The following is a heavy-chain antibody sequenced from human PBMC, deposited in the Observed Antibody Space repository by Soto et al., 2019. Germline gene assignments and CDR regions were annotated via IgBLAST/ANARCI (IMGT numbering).Heavy chain of an antibody. CDR1: GFTFSSYW. CDR3: ARLPNKSPQN. CDR2: ISNDGSST. V-gene: IGHV3-74*01. Sequence: EVQLVASGGGLVQPGGSLRLSCVASGFTFSSYWMHWVRPAPGKGLVWVSSISNDGSSTSYADPVKGRFTISRDNAKNTLYLQMNSLRAEDTAVYYCARLPNKSPQNWGQGTLVIVSP. J-gene: IGHJ1*01.